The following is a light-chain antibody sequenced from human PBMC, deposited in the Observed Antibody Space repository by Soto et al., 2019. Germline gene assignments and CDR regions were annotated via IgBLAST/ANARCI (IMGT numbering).Light chain of an antibody. CDR2: GAS. V-gene: IGKV3-15*01. CDR3: QQNNHWLWT. J-gene: IGKJ1*01. Sequence: EIVMTQSPATLSVSPGERATLSFRASQSISSNLAWYQQKPGQAPRLLIYGASTRATGIPARFSGSGSGTEFTLTITSLQSEDFAVYYCQQNNHWLWTFGQGTKVDI. CDR1: QSISSN.